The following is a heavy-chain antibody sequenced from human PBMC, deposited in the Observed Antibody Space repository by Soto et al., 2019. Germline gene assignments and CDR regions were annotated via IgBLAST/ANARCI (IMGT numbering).Heavy chain of an antibody. J-gene: IGHJ6*02. CDR1: GYTFTSYG. Sequence: QVQLVQSGAEVKKPGASVKVSCKASGYTFTSYGISWVRHAPGQGLEWMGWISAYNGNTNYAQKLQGRVTMTTDTSTSTAYMELRSLRSDDTAVYYCASDYGDRGDYYYYGMDVWGQGTTVTVSS. D-gene: IGHD4-17*01. CDR3: ASDYGDRGDYYYYGMDV. V-gene: IGHV1-18*04. CDR2: ISAYNGNT.